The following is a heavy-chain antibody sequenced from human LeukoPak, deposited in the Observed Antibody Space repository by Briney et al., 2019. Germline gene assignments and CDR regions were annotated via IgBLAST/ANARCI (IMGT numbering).Heavy chain of an antibody. V-gene: IGHV4-38-2*02. CDR2: IYHSGST. CDR3: THSSSRYTPGV. CDR1: GYFISSGYY. J-gene: IGHJ4*02. Sequence: SETLSLTCTVSGYFISSGYYWGWIRQPPGRGLEWIGCIYHSGSTYYNPSLKSRVTISVDTSKNQFSLKLSSVTAADTAVYYCTHSSSRYTPGVWGQGTLVTVSS. D-gene: IGHD6-13*01.